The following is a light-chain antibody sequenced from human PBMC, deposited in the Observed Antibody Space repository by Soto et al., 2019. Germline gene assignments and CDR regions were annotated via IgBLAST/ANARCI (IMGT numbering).Light chain of an antibody. CDR3: QQYNSYPLT. Sequence: DLRMTQSPSSLSASVGDRVTITCRASQGISSNLAWFQQKPGKAPKSLIYDISSSHSGVPSKFSGSGSGTDFTLTITSLQTEDFAIYYCQQYNSYPLTFGQGTRLESK. CDR2: DIS. CDR1: QGISSN. V-gene: IGKV1-16*02. J-gene: IGKJ5*01.